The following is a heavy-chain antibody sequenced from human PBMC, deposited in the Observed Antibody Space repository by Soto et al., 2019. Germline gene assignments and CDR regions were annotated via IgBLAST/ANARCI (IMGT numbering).Heavy chain of an antibody. CDR1: WFTFSCSS. CDR2: IVVGSGNT. CDR3: AADYDSSGYYLYYYGMDV. J-gene: IGHJ6*02. D-gene: IGHD3-22*01. Sequence: PGEGSCKASWFTFSCSSLQWGRQARGQSPEWIGWIVVGSGNTNYAQKFQERVTITRDMSTSTAYMELSSLRSEDTAVYYCAADYDSSGYYLYYYGMDVWGQGTTVTVSS. V-gene: IGHV1-58*01.